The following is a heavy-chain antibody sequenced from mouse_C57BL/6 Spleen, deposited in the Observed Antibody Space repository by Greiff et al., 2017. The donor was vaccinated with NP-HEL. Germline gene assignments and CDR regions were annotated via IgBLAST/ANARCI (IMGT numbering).Heavy chain of an antibody. V-gene: IGHV1-82*01. CDR3: ARQDYGSLYAMDY. J-gene: IGHJ4*01. D-gene: IGHD1-1*01. Sequence: QVQLQQSGPELVKPGASVKISCKASGYAFSSSWMNWVKQRPGKGLEWIGRIYPGDGDTNYNGKFKGKATLTADKSSSTAYMQLSSLTSEDSAVYFCARQDYGSLYAMDYWGQGTSVTVSS. CDR1: GYAFSSSW. CDR2: IYPGDGDT.